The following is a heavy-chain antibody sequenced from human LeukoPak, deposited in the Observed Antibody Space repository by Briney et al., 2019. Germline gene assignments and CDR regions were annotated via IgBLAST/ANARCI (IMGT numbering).Heavy chain of an antibody. CDR1: GFTFSRFL. J-gene: IGHJ5*02. Sequence: GGSLRLSCAASGFTFSRFLMSWVRQAPGKGLEWVANIEEDGSEKTYVDSVKGRFTISRDNAKNSLYLQMNSLRADDTAIYYCVKGNWWFDPWGQGTQVTVSS. CDR3: VKGNWWFDP. CDR2: IEEDGSEK. V-gene: IGHV3-7*04.